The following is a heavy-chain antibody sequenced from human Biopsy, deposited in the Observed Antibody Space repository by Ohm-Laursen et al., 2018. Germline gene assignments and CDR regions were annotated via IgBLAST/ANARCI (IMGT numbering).Heavy chain of an antibody. Sequence: TLSLTCSVSGYSISSDYRWGWIRQAPGKTLEWLGNIFKDGNTHYNPSLRSRLIISIDTSKNQFSLMMTSVSGADTAVYFCARVGSGWAPFDKWGPGTLVTVSS. CDR2: IFKDGNT. D-gene: IGHD6-19*01. J-gene: IGHJ4*02. CDR1: GYSISSDYR. CDR3: ARVGSGWAPFDK. V-gene: IGHV4-38-2*02.